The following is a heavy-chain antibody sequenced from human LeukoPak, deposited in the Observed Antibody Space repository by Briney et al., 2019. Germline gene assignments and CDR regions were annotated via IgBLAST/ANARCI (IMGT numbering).Heavy chain of an antibody. Sequence: SGGSLRLSCAASGFTFISYWMHWVRHAPGKGLVWVSRINGYGSSTDCGDSVKGRFTISRDNAKNTLYLQMNSLRAEDTAVYYCARDAPGNTALDYWGQGTLVTVSS. CDR2: INGYGSST. J-gene: IGHJ4*02. CDR3: ARDAPGNTALDY. CDR1: GFTFISYW. D-gene: IGHD5-18*01. V-gene: IGHV3-74*01.